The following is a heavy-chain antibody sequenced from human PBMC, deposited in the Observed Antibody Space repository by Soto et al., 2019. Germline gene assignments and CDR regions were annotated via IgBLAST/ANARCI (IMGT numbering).Heavy chain of an antibody. V-gene: IGHV1-69*12. CDR1: GGTFSSYA. D-gene: IGHD1-26*01. CDR2: IIPIFGTA. J-gene: IGHJ6*02. CDR3: AKGPLGIDYYYYGMDV. Sequence: QVQLVQSGAEVKKPGSSVKVSCKASGGTFSSYAISWVRQAPGQGLEWMGGIIPIFGTANYARKFQGSVTITADESTSTAYMELSSVKSEDTAVYYCAKGPLGIDYYYYGMDVWGQGTTVTVSS.